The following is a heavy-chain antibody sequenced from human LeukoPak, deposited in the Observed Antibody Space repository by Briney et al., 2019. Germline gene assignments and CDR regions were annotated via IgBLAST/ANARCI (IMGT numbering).Heavy chain of an antibody. V-gene: IGHV3-7*03. CDR3: ASLETTVTTDDAFDI. J-gene: IGHJ3*02. CDR1: GFTFSSYW. CDR2: IKQDGSEK. D-gene: IGHD4-17*01. Sequence: GGSLRLSCAASGFTFSSYWMSWVRQAPGKGLEWVANIKQDGSEKYYVDSVKGRFTVSRDNAENSLYLQMNSLRAEDTAVYYCASLETTVTTDDAFDIWGQGTMVTVSS.